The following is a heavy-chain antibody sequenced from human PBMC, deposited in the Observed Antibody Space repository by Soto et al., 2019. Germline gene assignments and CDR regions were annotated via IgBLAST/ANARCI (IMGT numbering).Heavy chain of an antibody. D-gene: IGHD1-20*01. Sequence: QVQLVQSGAEVKKPGSSVKVSCKASGGTFSNYAISWVRQAPGQGLEWMGGITPIFGTAKYAQKFQGRVTITADESTSTVYMELSSLRSEDTAVYFCAREYNWNDVRYGMDVWGQGTTVTVSS. V-gene: IGHV1-69*01. J-gene: IGHJ6*02. CDR3: AREYNWNDVRYGMDV. CDR1: GGTFSNYA. CDR2: ITPIFGTA.